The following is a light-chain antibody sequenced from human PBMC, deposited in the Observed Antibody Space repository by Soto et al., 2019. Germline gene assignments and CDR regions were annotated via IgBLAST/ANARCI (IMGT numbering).Light chain of an antibody. CDR3: QQYGSSLST. Sequence: NGLTQSPGTLALCRGEGATLWCGASQSVSSSYLAWYQQKPGQAPRLLIYGASSRATGIPDRFSGSGSGTDFTLTLSRLEPEDFAVYYCQQYGSSLSTFGQGTKVDIK. CDR1: QSVSSSY. CDR2: GAS. J-gene: IGKJ1*01. V-gene: IGKV3-20*01.